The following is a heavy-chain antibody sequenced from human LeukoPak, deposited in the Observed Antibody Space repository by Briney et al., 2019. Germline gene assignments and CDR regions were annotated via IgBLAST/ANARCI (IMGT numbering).Heavy chain of an antibody. Sequence: PSETLSLTCTVSGGSISNYYWIWMRQPPGKGLEWIGSPYNSRSTNYNPSLKSRLTISVDMSKNEVSLKLSSVTAADTAVYYCARGVTSPLDAFDIWGQGTTVTVSS. CDR3: ARGVTSPLDAFDI. V-gene: IGHV4-59*01. D-gene: IGHD1-26*01. CDR1: GGSISNYY. CDR2: PYNSRST. J-gene: IGHJ3*02.